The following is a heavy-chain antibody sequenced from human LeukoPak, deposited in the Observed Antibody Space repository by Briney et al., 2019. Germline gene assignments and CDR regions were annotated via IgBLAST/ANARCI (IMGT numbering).Heavy chain of an antibody. J-gene: IGHJ4*02. CDR1: GGSISSSSYY. CDR2: IYYSGST. V-gene: IGHV4-39*01. D-gene: IGHD6-6*01. CDR3: ARHAGWGSSSRGYLTGLYYFDY. Sequence: PSETLSLTCTVSGGSISSSSYYWGWIRQPPGKGLEWIGSIYYSGSTYYNPSLKSRVTISVDTSKNQFSLKLSSVTVADTAVYYCARHAGWGSSSRGYLTGLYYFDYWGQGTLVTVSS.